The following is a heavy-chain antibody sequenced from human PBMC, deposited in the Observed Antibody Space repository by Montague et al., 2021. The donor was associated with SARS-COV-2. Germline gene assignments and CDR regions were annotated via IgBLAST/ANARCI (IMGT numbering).Heavy chain of an antibody. CDR1: GGSFSGYY. CDR2: INHGGST. CDR3: ARLRDEVVPSPILGIGPYFAYYYMDV. D-gene: IGHD2-15*01. Sequence: SETLSLTCAVHGGSFSGYYWNWIRQRPGKGLEWIGEINHGGSTNYNPSLKNRLTISAATSKNQFSLKLTPVAATDTAVYYCARLRDEVVPSPILGIGPYFAYYYMDVWGKGTTVTVS. V-gene: IGHV4-34*01. J-gene: IGHJ6*03.